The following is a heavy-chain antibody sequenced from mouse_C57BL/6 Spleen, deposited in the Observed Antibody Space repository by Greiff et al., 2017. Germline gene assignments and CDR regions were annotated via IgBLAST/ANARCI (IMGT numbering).Heavy chain of an antibody. CDR2: INPNNGGT. D-gene: IGHD1-1*01. J-gene: IGHJ3*01. CDR3: ARRTTVVAPFAY. V-gene: IGHV1-26*01. Sequence: EVQLQQSGPELVKPGASVKISCKASGYTFTDYYMNWVKQSHGKSLEWIGDINPNNGGTSYNQKFKGKATLTVDKSSSTAYMELRSLTSEDSAVYYCARRTTVVAPFAYWGQGTLVTVSA. CDR1: GYTFTDYY.